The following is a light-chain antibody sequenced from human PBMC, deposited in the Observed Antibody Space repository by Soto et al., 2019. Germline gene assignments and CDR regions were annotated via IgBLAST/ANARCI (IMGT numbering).Light chain of an antibody. Sequence: QSVLTQPPSASGTPGQRVTISCSGTSSNIGRDTVNWYQQLPGTAPKLLIYSTNQRPSGVPDRFSVSKSGTSASLAISGLQSEDEADYYCATWDGSLNVWVFGGGTKLTVL. CDR2: STN. CDR3: ATWDGSLNVWV. J-gene: IGLJ3*02. CDR1: SSNIGRDT. V-gene: IGLV1-44*01.